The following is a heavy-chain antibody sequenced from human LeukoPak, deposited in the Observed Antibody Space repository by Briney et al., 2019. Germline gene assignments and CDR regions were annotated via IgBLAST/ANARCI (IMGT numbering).Heavy chain of an antibody. V-gene: IGHV1-2*02. Sequence: ASVKVSCKASGYTVTEYYIHWVRPAPGQRLAWMGWINPYSGGTKYAQKFQGRVTMTRDTSSSTAYMEISRLRSDDTAVYYCARGEYVISGYRNDAFDIWGQGTMVTVSS. CDR3: ARGEYVISGYRNDAFDI. CDR1: GYTVTEYY. J-gene: IGHJ3*02. D-gene: IGHD3-22*01. CDR2: INPYSGGT.